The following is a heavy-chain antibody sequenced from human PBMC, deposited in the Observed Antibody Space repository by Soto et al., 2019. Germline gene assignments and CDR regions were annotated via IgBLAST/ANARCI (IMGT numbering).Heavy chain of an antibody. CDR3: ARARGLDYYGSGSSEADV. CDR1: GFTFSSYS. CDR2: ISSSSSSTI. V-gene: IGHV3-48*02. D-gene: IGHD3-10*01. J-gene: IGHJ6*02. Sequence: EVQLVESGGGLVQPGGSLRLSCAASGFTFSSYSMNWVRQAPGKGLEWVSYISSSSSSTIYYADSVKGRFTISRDNAKNSLYLQMNSLRDEDTAVYYCARARGLDYYGSGSSEADVWGQGTTVTVSS.